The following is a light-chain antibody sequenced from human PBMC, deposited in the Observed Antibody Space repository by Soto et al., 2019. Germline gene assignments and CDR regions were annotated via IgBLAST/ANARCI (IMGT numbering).Light chain of an antibody. CDR1: QSVSSSY. J-gene: IGKJ5*01. Sequence: DIVLTQSPGTLSLSPGERATLSCRASQSVSSSYLAWYQQKPGQAPRVLIYDASTRATGISARFSGSGSGTEFTLTISSLQSEDFAVYYCQQYHNWPITFGQGTRLEIK. CDR3: QQYHNWPIT. V-gene: IGKV3-15*01. CDR2: DAS.